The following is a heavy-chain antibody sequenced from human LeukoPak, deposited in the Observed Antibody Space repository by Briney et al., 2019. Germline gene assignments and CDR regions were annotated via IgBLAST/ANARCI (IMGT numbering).Heavy chain of an antibody. CDR1: GGSFSGYY. CDR3: ARAASSTSCYLGY. V-gene: IGHV4-34*01. D-gene: IGHD2-2*01. Sequence: PSETLSLTCAVYGGSFSGYYWNWIRQPPGKGLEWIGEINHSGSTNYNPSLKSRVTISVDTSKNQFSLKLSSVTAADTAVYYCARAASSTSCYLGYWGQGTLVTVSS. CDR2: INHSGST. J-gene: IGHJ4*02.